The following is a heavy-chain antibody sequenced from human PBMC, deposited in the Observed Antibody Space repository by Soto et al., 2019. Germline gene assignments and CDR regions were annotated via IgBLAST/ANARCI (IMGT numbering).Heavy chain of an antibody. CDR1: GYTFTSYD. V-gene: IGHV1-8*01. CDR2: MNPNSGNT. D-gene: IGHD3-16*01. Sequence: ASVKGSCKASGYTFTSYDINWVRQATGQGLEWMGWMNPNSGNTGYAQKFQGRVTMTRNTSKSTAYMELSGLRSEDTAVYYCARERSGGWFDPWGQGTLVTVSS. J-gene: IGHJ5*02. CDR3: ARERSGGWFDP.